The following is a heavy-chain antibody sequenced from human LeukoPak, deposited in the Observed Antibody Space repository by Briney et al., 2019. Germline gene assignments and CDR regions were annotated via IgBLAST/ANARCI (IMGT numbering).Heavy chain of an antibody. J-gene: IGHJ4*02. V-gene: IGHV3-23*01. CDR2: LSGGGGSP. CDR3: ARDLPTMVRGPFDY. D-gene: IGHD3-10*01. CDR1: GFTFHDYA. Sequence: HPGGSLRLSCAVSGFTFHDYAMSWVRQAPGKGLEWVSALSGGGGSPHYADSVKGRFTISRDNAKNSLYLQMNSLRAEDTAVYYCARDLPTMVRGPFDYWGQGTLVTVSS.